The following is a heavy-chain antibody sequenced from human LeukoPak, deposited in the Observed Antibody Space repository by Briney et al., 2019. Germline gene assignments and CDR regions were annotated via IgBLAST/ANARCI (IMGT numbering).Heavy chain of an antibody. Sequence: GSVKVSCKASGGTFISYARSWVGQAAGQGGEGMGWISAYNGNTNYAQKLQGRITMTTDTSTSTAYMELRSLRSDDTAVYYCARYTMIVGLDYWGQGTLVTVSS. CDR3: ARYTMIVGLDY. CDR2: ISAYNGNT. J-gene: IGHJ4*02. D-gene: IGHD3/OR15-3a*01. CDR1: GGTFISYA. V-gene: IGHV1-18*01.